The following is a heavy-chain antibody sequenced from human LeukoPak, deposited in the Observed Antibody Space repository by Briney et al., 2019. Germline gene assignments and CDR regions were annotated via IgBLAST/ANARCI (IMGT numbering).Heavy chain of an antibody. CDR1: GFTFSSYA. CDR3: ARGSYRYTLYYFDY. D-gene: IGHD3-16*02. J-gene: IGHJ4*02. V-gene: IGHV3-23*01. Sequence: GGSLRLSCAASGFTFSSYAMSWVRQAPGKGLEWVSAICGSGGSTYYADSVKGRFTISRDNSKNTLYLQMNSLRAEDTAVYYCARGSYRYTLYYFDYWGQGTLVTVSS. CDR2: ICGSGGST.